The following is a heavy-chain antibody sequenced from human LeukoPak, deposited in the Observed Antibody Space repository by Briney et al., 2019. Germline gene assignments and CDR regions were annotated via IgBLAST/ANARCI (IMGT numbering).Heavy chain of an antibody. Sequence: PGGSLRLSCVASGFTFMNYWMSWVRLAPGKGLEWVANTNQDGSEKYYLDSVKGRFTISRDNAKNSLYLQMNSLRAEDTAVYYCARELVVGPAEYFQDWGQGTLVTVSS. J-gene: IGHJ1*01. CDR1: GFTFMNYW. V-gene: IGHV3-7*01. CDR3: ARELVVGPAEYFQD. D-gene: IGHD2-8*02. CDR2: TNQDGSEK.